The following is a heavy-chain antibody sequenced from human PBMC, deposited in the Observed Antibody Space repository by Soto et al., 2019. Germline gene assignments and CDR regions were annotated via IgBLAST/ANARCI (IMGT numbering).Heavy chain of an antibody. CDR1: GFTFSSYW. CDR2: IKRDGSST. D-gene: IGHD4-17*01. Sequence: EVQLVESGGGLVHPGGSLRLSCAASGFTFSSYWMHWVRQAPGKGLVWVSRIKRDGSSTACADSVKGRFTISRDNAKTALYLQMNSLRAEDTAVYYCASPVHDYGDHNYWFDSWGQGTLVTVSS. V-gene: IGHV3-74*01. J-gene: IGHJ5*01. CDR3: ASPVHDYGDHNYWFDS.